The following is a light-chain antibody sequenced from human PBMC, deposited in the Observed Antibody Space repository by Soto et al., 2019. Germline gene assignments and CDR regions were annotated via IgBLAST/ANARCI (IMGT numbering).Light chain of an antibody. V-gene: IGLV1-40*01. CDR3: QSYDSSLSALYV. J-gene: IGLJ1*01. CDR2: GNN. Sequence: QSVLTQPPSVSGAPGQRVTISCTGSSSNIGAGYDVHWYQQLPGTAPKLLLYGNNNRPSGVPDRFSGSKSGTSASLAITGLQTEDEADDYCQSYDSSLSALYVFGTGTKLTVL. CDR1: SSNIGAGYD.